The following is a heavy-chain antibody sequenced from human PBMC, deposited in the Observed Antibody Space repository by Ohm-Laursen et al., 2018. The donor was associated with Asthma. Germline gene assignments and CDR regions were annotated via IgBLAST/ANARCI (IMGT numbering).Heavy chain of an antibody. Sequence: TLSLTCTVSGASIGSGGYYWSWIRQHPGKGLEWIAYIYYNGFTNYNPSLKSRVTISVDTSKNQFSLKLSSVTAADTAVYYCARALRVVGAFDIWGQGTMVTVSS. CDR2: IYYNGFT. D-gene: IGHD2-15*01. CDR3: ARALRVVGAFDI. V-gene: IGHV4-31*03. J-gene: IGHJ3*02. CDR1: GASIGSGGYY.